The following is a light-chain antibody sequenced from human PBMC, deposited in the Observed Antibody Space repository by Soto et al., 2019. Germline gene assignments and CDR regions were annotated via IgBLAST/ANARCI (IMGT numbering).Light chain of an antibody. J-gene: IGLJ2*01. CDR2: EVS. CDR3: SSYAGSNNVV. Sequence: QSALTQPPSASGSLGQSVTISCTGTSSDVGAYNYVSWYQQHPGKAPQLMIFEVSKRPSGVPDRFSGSKSGNTASLTVSGLQAEDEADYYCSSYAGSNNVVFGGGTKLTVL. V-gene: IGLV2-8*01. CDR1: SSDVGAYNY.